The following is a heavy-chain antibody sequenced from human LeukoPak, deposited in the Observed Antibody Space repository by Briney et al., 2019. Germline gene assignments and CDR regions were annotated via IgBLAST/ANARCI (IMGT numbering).Heavy chain of an antibody. J-gene: IGHJ4*02. CDR3: AKVDSSGYYFHFDY. Sequence: PGRSLRLSCAASGFTFDDYAMHWFRQAPGKGLQWCSGISWNSGSIGYADSVKGRFTISRDNAKNSLYLQMNSQRAEDTALYYCAKVDSSGYYFHFDYWGQGTLVTVSS. CDR1: GFTFDDYA. D-gene: IGHD3-22*01. V-gene: IGHV3-9*01. CDR2: ISWNSGSI.